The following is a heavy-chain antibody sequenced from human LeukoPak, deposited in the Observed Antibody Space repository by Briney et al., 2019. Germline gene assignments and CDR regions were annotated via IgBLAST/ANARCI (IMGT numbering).Heavy chain of an antibody. CDR3: AREAAGTPFDY. D-gene: IGHD6-13*01. Sequence: GGSLRLSCIASGFTFDDYGMHWVRQTPGKGLEWVSLISWDGRSTYYADSVKGRFTISRDNAKNSLYLQMNSLRAEDTAVHYCAREAAGTPFDYWGQGTLVTVSS. CDR2: ISWDGRST. V-gene: IGHV3-43D*03. CDR1: GFTFDDYG. J-gene: IGHJ4*02.